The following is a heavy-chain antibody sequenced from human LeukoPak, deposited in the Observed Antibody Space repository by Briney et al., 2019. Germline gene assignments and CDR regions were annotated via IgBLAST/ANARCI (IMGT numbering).Heavy chain of an antibody. J-gene: IGHJ6*04. CDR2: ISNDGTTK. D-gene: IGHD2-2*01. CDR1: GFNFSPYA. CDR3: ATLRDIVLVATPPTDV. V-gene: IGHV3-30-3*01. Sequence: PGGSLRLSCVASGFNFSPYAVHWVRQAPGKGLGWVAIISNDGTTKSYTDSVKGRFTISRDNFNNALYLQMNGLRLEDTAVYYCATLRDIVLVATPPTDVWGKGTTVIVSS.